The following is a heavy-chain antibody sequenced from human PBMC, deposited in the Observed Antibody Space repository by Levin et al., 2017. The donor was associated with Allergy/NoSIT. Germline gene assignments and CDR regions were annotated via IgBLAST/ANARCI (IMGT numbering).Heavy chain of an antibody. D-gene: IGHD3-10*01. CDR3: AKGAKYYYGSGSPFDY. CDR2: ISGSGGST. Sequence: PGGSLRLSCAASGFTFSSYAMSWVRQAPGKGLEWVSAISGSGGSTYYADSVKGRFTISRDNSKNTLYLQMNSLRAEDTAVYYCAKGAKYYYGSGSPFDYWGQGTLVTVSS. CDR1: GFTFSSYA. J-gene: IGHJ4*02. V-gene: IGHV3-23*01.